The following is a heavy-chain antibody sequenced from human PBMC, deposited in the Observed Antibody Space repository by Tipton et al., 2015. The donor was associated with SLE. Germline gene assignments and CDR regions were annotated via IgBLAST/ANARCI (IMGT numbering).Heavy chain of an antibody. J-gene: IGHJ4*02. CDR2: VYYSGYT. V-gene: IGHV4-39*01. D-gene: IGHD3-22*01. CDR3: AGHNYYDSIF. CDR1: GGSITTTSYY. Sequence: GLVKPSETLSLTCTVSGGSITTTSYYWGWIRQPPGKGLEWIGSVYYSGYTFYNPSLKSRVTISGDTSKNSLYLQMNSLRAEDTAVYYCAGHNYYDSIFWGQGTLVTVSS.